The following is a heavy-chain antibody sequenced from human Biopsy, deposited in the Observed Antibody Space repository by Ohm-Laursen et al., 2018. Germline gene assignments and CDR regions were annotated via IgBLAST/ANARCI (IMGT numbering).Heavy chain of an antibody. J-gene: IGHJ6*02. CDR3: ARVEGEQLINSGMDV. V-gene: IGHV1-8*01. CDR1: GYTFINYD. CDR2: MNPKSGDT. Sequence: SSVKVSCKTSGYTFINYDIHWVRQASGQGLEWMGWMNPKSGDTGYAHKFQGRVTMARNASISTANMEMSGLRSEDTAVYYCARVEGEQLINSGMDVWGQGTTVTVSS. D-gene: IGHD1-1*01.